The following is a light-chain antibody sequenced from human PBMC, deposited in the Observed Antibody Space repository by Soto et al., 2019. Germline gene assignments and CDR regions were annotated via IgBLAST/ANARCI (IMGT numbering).Light chain of an antibody. CDR2: DAS. J-gene: IGKJ1*01. CDR3: HQYGSSPKT. CDR1: QSVSGSY. Sequence: EIVLTQSPGTLSLSPGERATLSCRASQSVSGSYLAWYQQSPGQAPRLLIYDASSRATGIPDRFSGSGSGTDFTLTISRLEPEDFAVYYCHQYGSSPKTFGQGTKVEIK. V-gene: IGKV3-20*01.